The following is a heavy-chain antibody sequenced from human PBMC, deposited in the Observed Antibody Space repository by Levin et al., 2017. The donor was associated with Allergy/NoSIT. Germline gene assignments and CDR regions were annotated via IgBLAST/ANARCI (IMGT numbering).Heavy chain of an antibody. J-gene: IGHJ5*02. CDR3: ARQDRGLRTNWFDP. CDR1: GYAFTSTY. CDR2: INPRDGST. D-gene: IGHD3-22*01. Sequence: ASVKVSCKASGYAFTSTYIQWLRQAPGQGPEWMAIINPRDGSTSYGKKFQGRVTLTSDTSTTTVYMELNSLEVADTAVYYCARQDRGLRTNWFDPWGQGTLVTVSS. V-gene: IGHV1-46*03.